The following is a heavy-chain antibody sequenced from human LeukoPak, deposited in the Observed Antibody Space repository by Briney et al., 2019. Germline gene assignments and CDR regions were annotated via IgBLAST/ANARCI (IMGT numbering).Heavy chain of an antibody. CDR1: GFTFSSYE. CDR2: IYYSGGT. V-gene: IGHV4-59*12. Sequence: GSLRLSCAASGFTFSSYEMNWVRQAPGKGLEWIGSIYYSGGTYYNPSLKSRVTISIDTSKNQFSLKLRSVTAADTAVYYCARDGNALWGQGTLVTVSS. D-gene: IGHD1-1*01. CDR3: ARDGNAL. J-gene: IGHJ4*02.